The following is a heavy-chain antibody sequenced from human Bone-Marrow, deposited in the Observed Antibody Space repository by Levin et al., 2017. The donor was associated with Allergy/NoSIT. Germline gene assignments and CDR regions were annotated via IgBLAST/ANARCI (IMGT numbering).Heavy chain of an antibody. J-gene: IGHJ5*02. CDR1: GFTFSTHW. Sequence: GESLKISCAASGFTFSTHWMHWVRQAPGKGLVWVSRMSDDGSSRTYADSVKGRFTISRDNAKSTLYLQMNSLTAEDTAVYYCAKAGVGAPPQTWFDPWGQGTLVTVSS. D-gene: IGHD1-26*01. CDR2: MSDDGSSR. CDR3: AKAGVGAPPQTWFDP. V-gene: IGHV3-74*03.